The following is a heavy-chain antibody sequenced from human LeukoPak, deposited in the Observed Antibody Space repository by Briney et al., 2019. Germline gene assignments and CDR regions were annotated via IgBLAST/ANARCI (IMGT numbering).Heavy chain of an antibody. V-gene: IGHV3-23*01. J-gene: IGHJ3*02. Sequence: GGSLRLSCAVSGFTFSNYAMSWVRQAPGKGLEWVSVNSGGGGSTYYADSVKGRFTISRDTSKNTLYLQMNSLRAEDTAVYYCAKAANYYDSSGYYPYDAFDIWGQGTLVTVSA. D-gene: IGHD3-22*01. CDR1: GFTFSNYA. CDR3: AKAANYYDSSGYYPYDAFDI. CDR2: NSGGGGST.